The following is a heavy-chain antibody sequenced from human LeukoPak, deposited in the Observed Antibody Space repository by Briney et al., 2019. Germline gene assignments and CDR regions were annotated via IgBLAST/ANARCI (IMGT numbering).Heavy chain of an antibody. V-gene: IGHV3-23*01. CDR1: GFTFSSYA. D-gene: IGHD4-23*01. CDR2: ISGSGGST. J-gene: IGHJ6*02. Sequence: PGGSLRLSCAASGFTFSSYAMSWVRQAPGKGLEWVSAISGSGGSTYYADSVKGRFTISRDNSKNTLYLQMNSLRAEDTAVYYCAKRETFPTVVNPRSWYYGMDVWGQGTTVTVSS. CDR3: AKRETFPTVVNPRSWYYGMDV.